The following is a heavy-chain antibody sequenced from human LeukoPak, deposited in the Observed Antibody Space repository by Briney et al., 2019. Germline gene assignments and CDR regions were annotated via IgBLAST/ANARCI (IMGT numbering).Heavy chain of an antibody. CDR2: IKQDGSEK. CDR3: ARDLVVGDAFDI. Sequence: PGGSLRLSCAASGFTLSSYWMSWVRQAPGKGLEWVANIKQDGSEKYYVDSVKGRFTISRDNAKNSLYLQMNSLRAEDTAVYYCARDLVVGDAFDIWGQGTMVTVSS. CDR1: GFTLSSYW. D-gene: IGHD2-15*01. V-gene: IGHV3-7*01. J-gene: IGHJ3*02.